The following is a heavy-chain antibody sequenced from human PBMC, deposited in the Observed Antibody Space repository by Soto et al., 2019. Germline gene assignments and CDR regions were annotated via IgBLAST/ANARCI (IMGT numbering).Heavy chain of an antibody. V-gene: IGHV4-4*02. Sequence: SETLSLTCAVSGGSISSSNWWSWVRQPPGKGLEWIGEIYHSGSTNYNPSLKSRVTISVDKSKNQFSLKLSSVTAADTAVYYCAILIYYDSSGYPKDDAFDIWGQGTMVT. CDR1: GGSISSSNW. CDR2: IYHSGST. D-gene: IGHD3-22*01. J-gene: IGHJ3*02. CDR3: AILIYYDSSGYPKDDAFDI.